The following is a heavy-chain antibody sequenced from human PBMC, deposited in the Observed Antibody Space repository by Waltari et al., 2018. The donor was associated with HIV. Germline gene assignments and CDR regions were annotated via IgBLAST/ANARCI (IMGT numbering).Heavy chain of an antibody. J-gene: IGHJ4*02. CDR2: IHPIFNTR. CDR1: GGTFNNYA. Sequence: QVQLVQSGAEVKKPGSSVKVSCKASGGTFNNYAFIWVRQAPGQGLEWMGGIHPIFNTRNYAQKFQGRVTITADESTSTAYMELSSLRSEDTAVYYCARGVYYDILTGPIMGYFDYWGQGTLVTVSS. V-gene: IGHV1-69*01. CDR3: ARGVYYDILTGPIMGYFDY. D-gene: IGHD3-9*01.